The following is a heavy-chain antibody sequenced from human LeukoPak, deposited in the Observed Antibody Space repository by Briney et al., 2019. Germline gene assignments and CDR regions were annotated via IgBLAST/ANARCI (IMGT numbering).Heavy chain of an antibody. CDR1: GGSISSGGYY. V-gene: IGHV4-31*03. D-gene: IGHD6-6*01. J-gene: IGHJ4*02. CDR2: IYYSGST. CDR3: ASKRGKYSSFGD. Sequence: SETLSLTCTVSGGSISSGGYYWSWIRQHPGKDLEWIGYIYYSGSTYYNPSLKSRVTISVDTSKNQFSLKLSSVTAADTAVYYCASKRGKYSSFGDWGQGTLVTVSS.